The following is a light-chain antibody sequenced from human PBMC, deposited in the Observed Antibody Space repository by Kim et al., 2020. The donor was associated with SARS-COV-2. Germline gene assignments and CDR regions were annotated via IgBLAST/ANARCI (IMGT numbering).Light chain of an antibody. V-gene: IGKV3-20*01. CDR1: QSVSSVN. CDR3: QHYGTSPPT. Sequence: PGERATLSCRASQSVSSVNLAWYQQKPGQAPKLLIYGVSSRATGIPDRFSGSGSGTDFTLTISRLEPEDFAMYYCQHYGTSPPTFGQGTRLEIK. J-gene: IGKJ5*01. CDR2: GVS.